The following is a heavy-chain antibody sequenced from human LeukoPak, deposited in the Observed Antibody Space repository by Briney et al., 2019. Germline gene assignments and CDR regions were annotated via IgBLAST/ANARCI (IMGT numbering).Heavy chain of an antibody. CDR1: GYTFTTYG. D-gene: IGHD1-26*01. CDR3: ASGALWV. V-gene: IGHV1-18*01. Sequence: GASVKVSCKASGYTFTTYGINWLRQAPGQGLAWMGWISTYNSNTHYAQKLQGRVTMTTDASTSTAYMELTSLRSEDTAVYYCASGALWVWGQGTLVTVSS. CDR2: ISTYNSNT. J-gene: IGHJ4*02.